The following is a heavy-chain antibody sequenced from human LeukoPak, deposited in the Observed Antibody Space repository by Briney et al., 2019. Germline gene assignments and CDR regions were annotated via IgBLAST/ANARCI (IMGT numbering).Heavy chain of an antibody. Sequence: GGSLRLSCAASGLNFNDSGMHWVRQAPGKGLEWVAVIWYDGSEKYYADSVKGRLTISRDNSKNTLYLQMNSLRADDTAVYYCARDGYYGSGRPFDYWGQGALVSVSS. V-gene: IGHV3-33*01. CDR2: IWYDGSEK. D-gene: IGHD3-10*01. CDR3: ARDGYYGSGRPFDY. J-gene: IGHJ4*02. CDR1: GLNFNDSG.